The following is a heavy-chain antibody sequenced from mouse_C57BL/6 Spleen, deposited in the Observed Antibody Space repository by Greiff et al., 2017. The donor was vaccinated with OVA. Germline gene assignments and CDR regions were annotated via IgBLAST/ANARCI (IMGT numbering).Heavy chain of an antibody. CDR2: IYPGDGDT. V-gene: IGHV1-82*01. CDR1: GYAFSSSW. Sequence: QVQLKQSGPELVKPGASVKISCKASGYAFSSSWMNWVKQRPGKGLEWIGRIYPGDGDTNYNGKFKGKATLTADKSSSTAYMQLSSLTSEDSAVYFCARTVVATKGYAMDYWGQGTSVTVSS. D-gene: IGHD1-1*01. CDR3: ARTVVATKGYAMDY. J-gene: IGHJ4*01.